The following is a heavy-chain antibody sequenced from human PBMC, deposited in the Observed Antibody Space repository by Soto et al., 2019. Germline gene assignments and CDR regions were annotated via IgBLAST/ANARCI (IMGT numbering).Heavy chain of an antibody. CDR3: ARGHSTDCSNGVCSFFYNHEMDV. CDR1: GYSFSDYH. Sequence: ASVKVSCKASGYSFSDYHIHWVRKAPGQGLEWLGRINPKSGGTSSAQKFQGWVTMTRDTSISTAYMELTRLRSDDTAVYFCARGHSTDCSNGVCSFFYNHEMDVWGQGTTVTVSS. J-gene: IGHJ6*02. D-gene: IGHD2-8*01. V-gene: IGHV1-2*04. CDR2: INPKSGGT.